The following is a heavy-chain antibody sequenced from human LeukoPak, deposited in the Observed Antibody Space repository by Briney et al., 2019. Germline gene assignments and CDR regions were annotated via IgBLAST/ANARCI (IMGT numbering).Heavy chain of an antibody. CDR3: AKAETMTQRGYFDY. CDR1: GGSIGSYY. D-gene: IGHD1-1*01. J-gene: IGHJ4*02. V-gene: IGHV4-59*01. CDR2: IYYSGST. Sequence: SETLSLTCTVSGGSIGSYYWSWIRQPPGKGLEWIGYIYYSGSTNYNPSLKSRVTISVDTSKNQFSLKLTSVTAADTAVYYCAKAETMTQRGYFDYWGQGTLVTVSS.